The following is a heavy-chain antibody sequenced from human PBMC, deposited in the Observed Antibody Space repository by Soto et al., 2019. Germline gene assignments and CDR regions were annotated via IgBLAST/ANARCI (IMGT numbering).Heavy chain of an antibody. CDR3: GTPPGGGGY. J-gene: IGHJ4*02. D-gene: IGHD3-10*01. V-gene: IGHV3-53*01. CDR2: IYSGGYT. CDR1: GFTVSNNY. Sequence: EVQLVESGGGLIQPGGSLRLSCAVSGFTVSNNYMSWVRQAPGKGLEGVSVIYSGGYTAYGDSVKGRFTISRDNSKNTLYLQKNTLGPGDTAVFFWGTPPGGGGYWGQGTLVTVSS.